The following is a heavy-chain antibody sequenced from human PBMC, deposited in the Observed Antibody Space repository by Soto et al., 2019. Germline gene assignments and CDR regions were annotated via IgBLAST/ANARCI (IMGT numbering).Heavy chain of an antibody. CDR2: ISYDGSKN. CDR3: AMIHSGSFVFDI. J-gene: IGHJ3*02. V-gene: IGHV3-30*03. Sequence: PGGSLRLSCTASGFTFKIYDMYWVRQAPGKGLEWVALISYDGSKNYYRDAVRGRFAISRDNSNDMLHLQMSSLKTEDTAVYYCAMIHSGSFVFDIRGQGTVVTVSS. CDR1: GFTFKIYD. D-gene: IGHD1-26*01.